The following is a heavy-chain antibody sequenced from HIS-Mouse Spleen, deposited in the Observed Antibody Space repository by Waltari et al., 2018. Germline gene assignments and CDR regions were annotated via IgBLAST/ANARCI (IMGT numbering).Heavy chain of an antibody. Sequence: EVQLLESGGGLVQPGGSLRLSCAASGFPFSSYAMCLVRQAPGKGLEWVSAISGSGGSTYYADSVKGRFTISRDNSKNTLYLQMNSLRAEDTAVYYCAKDHYSSVEGEYFQHWGQGTLVTVSS. CDR2: ISGSGGST. CDR1: GFPFSSYA. D-gene: IGHD6-19*01. CDR3: AKDHYSSVEGEYFQH. V-gene: IGHV3-23*01. J-gene: IGHJ1*01.